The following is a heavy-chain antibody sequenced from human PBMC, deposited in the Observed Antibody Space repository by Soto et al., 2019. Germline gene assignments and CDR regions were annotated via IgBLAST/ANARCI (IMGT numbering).Heavy chain of an antibody. Sequence: GGSRRLSCAASGFTFSSYSMNWVRQAPGKGLEWVSYISSSSSTIYYADSVKGRFTISRDNAKNSLYLQMNSLRDEDTAVYYCARGMVAAAGSYYYYGMDVWGQGTTVTGSS. V-gene: IGHV3-48*02. CDR1: GFTFSSYS. J-gene: IGHJ6*02. CDR3: ARGMVAAAGSYYYYGMDV. CDR2: ISSSSSTI. D-gene: IGHD6-13*01.